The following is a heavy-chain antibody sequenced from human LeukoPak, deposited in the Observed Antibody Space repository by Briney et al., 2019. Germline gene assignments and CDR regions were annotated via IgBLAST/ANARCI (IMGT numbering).Heavy chain of an antibody. Sequence: ASVKVSCKATGTTLSNYGITWVRQAPGRGPEWMGWISAYNGNTNYAQKFQGRATMTTDTSTSTAYMELRSLRSDDTALYYCARDCSGGTCYLDYWGQGTLVTVSS. V-gene: IGHV1-18*01. J-gene: IGHJ4*02. D-gene: IGHD2-15*01. CDR1: GTTLSNYG. CDR3: ARDCSGGTCYLDY. CDR2: ISAYNGNT.